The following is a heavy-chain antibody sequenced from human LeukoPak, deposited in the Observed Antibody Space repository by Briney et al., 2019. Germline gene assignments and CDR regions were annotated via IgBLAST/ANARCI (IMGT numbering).Heavy chain of an antibody. J-gene: IGHJ5*02. CDR1: GYTFTGYY. Sequence: ASVKVSCKASGYTFTGYYMHWVRQAPGQGLEWMGWINPNSGGTNYAQKFQGRVTMTRDTSISTAYMELSRLRSDDTAVYYCARDRLYCSSTSCYTGRWSDPWGQGTLVTVSS. CDR3: ARDRLYCSSTSCYTGRWSDP. CDR2: INPNSGGT. D-gene: IGHD2-2*02. V-gene: IGHV1-2*02.